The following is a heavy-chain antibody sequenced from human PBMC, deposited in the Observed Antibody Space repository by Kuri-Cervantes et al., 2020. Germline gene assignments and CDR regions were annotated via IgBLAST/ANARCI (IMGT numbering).Heavy chain of an antibody. CDR3: ARSLTGYYIDYYYGMDV. CDR2: INPDSGAT. Sequence: GGSLRLSCKSSGYTFTDYYMHWVRQAPGQGLEWMGWINPDSGATNYAQKFQGRVSMTRDTSISTAYMELSSLRSEDTAVYYCARSLTGYYIDYYYGMDVGGQGTTVTVSS. CDR1: GYTFTDYY. V-gene: IGHV1-2*02. J-gene: IGHJ6*02. D-gene: IGHD3-9*01.